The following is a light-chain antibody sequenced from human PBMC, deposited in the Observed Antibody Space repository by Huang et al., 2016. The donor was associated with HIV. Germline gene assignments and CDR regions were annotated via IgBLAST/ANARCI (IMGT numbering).Light chain of an antibody. V-gene: IGKV3-11*01. CDR1: QSVSSY. Sequence: EIVLTQSPATLALSPGESATLSCRASQSVSSYLAWYQHKPGQAPRLLIYDASNRAAGIPARCSGSGSGTDFTLTISGLEPEDFAVYYCQQRSKWPPVFTFGPGTKVHVK. CDR2: DAS. CDR3: QQRSKWPPVFT. J-gene: IGKJ3*01.